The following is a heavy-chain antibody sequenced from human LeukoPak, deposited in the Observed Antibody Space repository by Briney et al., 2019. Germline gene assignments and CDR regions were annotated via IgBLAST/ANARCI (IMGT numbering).Heavy chain of an antibody. CDR1: GGSISSATYY. Sequence: PSETLSLTCTVSGGSISSATYYWSWIRQPAGKGLEWIGRIYTSGSTNYNPSLKSRVTISVDTSKNQFSLKLSSVTAADTAVYYCARAGSSKLYYYYYYMDVWGKGTTVTISS. D-gene: IGHD6-13*01. CDR2: IYTSGST. J-gene: IGHJ6*03. CDR3: ARAGSSKLYYYYYYMDV. V-gene: IGHV4-61*02.